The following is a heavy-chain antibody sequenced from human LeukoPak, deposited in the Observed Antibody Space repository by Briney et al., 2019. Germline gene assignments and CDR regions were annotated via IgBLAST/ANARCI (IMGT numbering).Heavy chain of an antibody. V-gene: IGHV3-49*04. CDR1: GLSIGDSA. D-gene: IGHD3-16*01. CDR2: IRSKAYGGTT. CDR3: SRTLRPGGSRMDV. J-gene: IGHJ6*02. Sequence: GGSLRLSCTTSGLSIGDSAMSWVRQAPGKGLEWVDFIRSKAYGGTTEYAASVKDRFTISRDDSKSIAYLQMTSLKSEDTAIYYCSRTLRPGGSRMDVWGQGTTVIVSS.